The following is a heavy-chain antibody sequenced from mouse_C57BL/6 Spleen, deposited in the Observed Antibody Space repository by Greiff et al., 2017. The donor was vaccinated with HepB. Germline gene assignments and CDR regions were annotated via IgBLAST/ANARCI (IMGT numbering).Heavy chain of an antibody. CDR2: IYPRGGNT. CDR3: ARENGNYDAY. V-gene: IGHV1-81*01. D-gene: IGHD2-1*01. CDR1: GYTFTSYG. Sequence: QVQLQQSGAELARPGASVKLSCKASGYTFTSYGISWVKQRTGQGLEWIGEIYPRGGNTYYNEKFKGKATLTADKSSSTAYMELRSLTSEDSAVYFCARENGNYDAYWGQGTLVTVSA. J-gene: IGHJ3*01.